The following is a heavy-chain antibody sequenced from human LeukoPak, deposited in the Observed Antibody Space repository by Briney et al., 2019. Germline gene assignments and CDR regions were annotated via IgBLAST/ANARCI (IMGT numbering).Heavy chain of an antibody. CDR2: IWYDGSNR. D-gene: IGHD1-26*01. CDR3: VRGSGAYYDY. CDR1: GFTFSSYG. V-gene: IGHV3-33*01. J-gene: IGHJ4*02. Sequence: GGSLRLSCAASGFTFSSYGIHWVRQAPGKGLEWVALIWYDGSNRYYADSVKGRFTISRDNSKNILYLQMNSLRAEDTAVYHCVRGSGAYYDYWGEGTLVTVTS.